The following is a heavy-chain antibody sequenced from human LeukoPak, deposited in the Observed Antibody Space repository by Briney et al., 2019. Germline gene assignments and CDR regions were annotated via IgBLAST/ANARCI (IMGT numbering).Heavy chain of an antibody. CDR1: GFTFTTYA. CDR2: TSSNEKNK. D-gene: IGHD6-13*01. V-gene: IGHV3-30*04. J-gene: IGHJ4*02. Sequence: GGSLRLSCAASGFTFTTYAMHWVRQAPGKGLEWVAVTSSNEKNKYYADSVKGRFTISRDNSKNTLYLQMNSLRAEDTAVFYCARDTQGSSWYSLPYWGQGALVTVSS. CDR3: ARDTQGSSWYSLPY.